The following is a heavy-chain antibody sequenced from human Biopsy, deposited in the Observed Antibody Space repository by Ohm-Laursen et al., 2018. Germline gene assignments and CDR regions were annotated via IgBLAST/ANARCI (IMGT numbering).Heavy chain of an antibody. Sequence: SVKVSCKAPGGTFSQYGVNWVRQAPGQGLEWLGGNIPILGTGNYAPMFHGRVTVVADTSTSTATMELRSLRPDDTAVYYCATKLTGYFHHWGQGTLVIVSS. CDR2: NIPILGTG. CDR1: GGTFSQYG. D-gene: IGHD3-9*01. J-gene: IGHJ1*01. V-gene: IGHV1-69*06. CDR3: ATKLTGYFHH.